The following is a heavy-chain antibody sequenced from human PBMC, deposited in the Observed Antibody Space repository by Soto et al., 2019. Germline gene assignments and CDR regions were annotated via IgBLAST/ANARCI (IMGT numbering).Heavy chain of an antibody. CDR3: ARDSGSWALDY. V-gene: IGHV4-61*01. CDR2: ISYTGNT. CDR1: GDSVSSGSYF. J-gene: IGHJ4*02. D-gene: IGHD1-26*01. Sequence: PSETLSLTCSVSGDSVSSGSYFWSWIRQPPGKVLEWIGYISYTGNTNYNPSLTSRVTISVDTSKNQFSLKLSSVTAADTAVYYCARDSGSWALDYWGREAWSPSPQ.